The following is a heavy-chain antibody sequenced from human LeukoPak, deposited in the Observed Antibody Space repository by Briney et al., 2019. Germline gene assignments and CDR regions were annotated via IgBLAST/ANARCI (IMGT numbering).Heavy chain of an antibody. V-gene: IGHV4-39*01. CDR2: VYNSEST. CDR3: VTHRCLTGAVDY. CDR1: GASISISVDY. J-gene: IGHJ4*02. D-gene: IGHD7-27*01. Sequence: PSETLSLTCTVSGASISISVDYWGWIRQPPGKGLEWIGSVYNSESTYYNPSLKSRVTMSVDASKNHISLKLASATAADTAMYYCVTHRCLTGAVDYWGQGTLVTVSS.